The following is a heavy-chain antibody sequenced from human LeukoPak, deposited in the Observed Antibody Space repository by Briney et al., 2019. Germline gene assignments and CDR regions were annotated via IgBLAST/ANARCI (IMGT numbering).Heavy chain of an antibody. D-gene: IGHD2-2*02. V-gene: IGHV3-23*01. CDR2: ISGSGGST. Sequence: PGGSLRLSCAASGFTFSSYAMSWVRQAPGKGLEWVSAISGSGGSTYYADSVKGRFTISRDNSKNTLYLQMNSLRAEDTAVYYCAKPPPAAIRVYYYYYYMDVWGRGTTVTVSS. J-gene: IGHJ6*03. CDR1: GFTFSSYA. CDR3: AKPPPAAIRVYYYYYYMDV.